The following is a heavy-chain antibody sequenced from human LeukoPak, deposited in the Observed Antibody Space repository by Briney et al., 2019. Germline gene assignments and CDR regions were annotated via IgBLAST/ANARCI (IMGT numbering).Heavy chain of an antibody. V-gene: IGHV3-30*03. CDR3: TRVILKAFAY. J-gene: IGHJ4*02. CDR1: GFTFSSYG. CDR2: ISYDGSSK. D-gene: IGHD3-16*01. Sequence: PGGSLRLSCAASGFTFSSYGMHWVRQAPGKGLEWVAVISYDGSSKYYADSVKGRFTISRDNSKNTLYLQVNSLRAEDTAVYYCTRVILKAFAYWGQGTLVTVSS.